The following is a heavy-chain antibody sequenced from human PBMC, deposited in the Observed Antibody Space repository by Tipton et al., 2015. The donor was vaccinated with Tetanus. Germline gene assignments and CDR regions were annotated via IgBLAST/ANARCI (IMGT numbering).Heavy chain of an antibody. Sequence: SLRLSCAASGFTFSNSGMHWVRQAPGKGLEWVAIISYDGNYQSYAESVKGRFTISRDNSKSTLFLQMNGLRAEDTAVYYCIRTICWSAFGYWGPGSLVTVSS. D-gene: IGHD2-2*01. V-gene: IGHV3-30*03. CDR1: GFTFSNSG. J-gene: IGHJ4*02. CDR3: IRTICWSAFGY. CDR2: ISYDGNYQ.